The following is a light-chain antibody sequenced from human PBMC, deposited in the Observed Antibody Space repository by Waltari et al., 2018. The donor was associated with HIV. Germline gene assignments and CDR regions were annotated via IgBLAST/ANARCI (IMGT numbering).Light chain of an antibody. Sequence: QSALTQPAAVSGSPGQSITISCTGTSSDVGDYNYVPWYQQHPGKAPKLMIYDVSNRPSGVSHRFSGSKSGNTASLTISGLQAEDEADYYCSSYTNSSPFYVFGTGTKVTVL. CDR1: SSDVGDYNY. J-gene: IGLJ1*01. CDR2: DVS. CDR3: SSYTNSSPFYV. V-gene: IGLV2-14*03.